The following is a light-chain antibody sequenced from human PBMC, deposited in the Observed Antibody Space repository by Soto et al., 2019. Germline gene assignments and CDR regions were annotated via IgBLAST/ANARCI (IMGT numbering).Light chain of an antibody. CDR1: QSIGKH. CDR2: SVS. Sequence: DIQMTHSPSSLSASVGDRVTITCRASQSIGKHLNWYQQKPGKAPKFLTYSVSSLQSGVPSRFSGSGSGTDFTLTINSLQPEDFAPYYCQQGYTSSITFGQGTRLEIK. J-gene: IGKJ5*01. V-gene: IGKV1-39*01. CDR3: QQGYTSSIT.